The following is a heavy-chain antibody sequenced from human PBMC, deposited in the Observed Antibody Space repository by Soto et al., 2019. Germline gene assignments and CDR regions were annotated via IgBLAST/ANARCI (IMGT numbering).Heavy chain of an antibody. Sequence: PSETLSLTCIVSGGSISSDGYYWNWIRQNPGKGLEWIGYIYYSGSTYYNPSLKSRVTISVDTSKNQFSLKLSSVTAADTAVYYCARDLYYGSGPLRPDPYYYYGMDVWGQGTTVTVSS. CDR1: GGSISSDGYY. V-gene: IGHV4-31*03. CDR2: IYYSGST. D-gene: IGHD3-10*01. J-gene: IGHJ6*02. CDR3: ARDLYYGSGPLRPDPYYYYGMDV.